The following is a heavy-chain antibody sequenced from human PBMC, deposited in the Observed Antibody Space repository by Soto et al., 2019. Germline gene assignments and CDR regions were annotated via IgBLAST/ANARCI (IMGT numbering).Heavy chain of an antibody. J-gene: IGHJ3*02. V-gene: IGHV3-21*01. Sequence: GGSLRLSCAASGFTFSSYSMNWVRQAPGKGLEWVSSISSSSSYIYYADSVKGRFTISRDNAKNSLYLQMNSLRAEDTAVYYCARDMHIVVVSTWAFDIWGQGTMVTVS. D-gene: IGHD2-21*01. CDR3: ARDMHIVVVSTWAFDI. CDR1: GFTFSSYS. CDR2: ISSSSSYI.